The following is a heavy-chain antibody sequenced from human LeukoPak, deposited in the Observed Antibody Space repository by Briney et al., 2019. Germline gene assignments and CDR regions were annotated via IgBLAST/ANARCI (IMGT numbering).Heavy chain of an antibody. CDR1: GFTFSNYN. Sequence: GGSLRLSCAASGFTFSNYNMNWVRQAPGKGLEWVSSISGSGDNMDYADSVKGRFTISRDNSENTLYLQMNSLRVEDTAVYYCARRAGAYSHPYDYWGQGTLVTVSS. J-gene: IGHJ4*02. CDR3: ARRAGAYSHPYDY. CDR2: ISGSGDNM. V-gene: IGHV3-21*04. D-gene: IGHD4/OR15-4a*01.